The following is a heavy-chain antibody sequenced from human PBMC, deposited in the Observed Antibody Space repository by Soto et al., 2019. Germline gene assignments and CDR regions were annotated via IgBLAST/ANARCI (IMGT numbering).Heavy chain of an antibody. J-gene: IGHJ4*02. CDR3: AADSEFWSGQYNFEY. CDR2: IVVGSGNT. D-gene: IGHD3-3*01. CDR1: GFTFTNSA. Sequence: ASVKVSCKASGFTFTNSAVQWVRQARGRRLEWIGWIVVGSGNTNYAQKFQERVTITSDMSTRTVNMDLSSLRSEDTAVYYCAADSEFWSGQYNFEYWGQGTLVTVSS. V-gene: IGHV1-58*01.